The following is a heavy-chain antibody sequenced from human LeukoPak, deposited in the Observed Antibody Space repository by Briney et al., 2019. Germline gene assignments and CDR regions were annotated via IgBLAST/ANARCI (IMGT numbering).Heavy chain of an antibody. D-gene: IGHD6-19*01. CDR2: ISSSSSYI. J-gene: IGHJ4*02. CDR3: APAVAGTIDY. Sequence: GGSLRLSCAASGFTFKNAWMNWVRQAPGKGLEWVSSISSSSSYIYYADSVKGRFTISRDNAKNSLYLQMNSLRAEDTAVYYCAPAVAGTIDYWGQGTLVTVSS. CDR1: GFTFKNAW. V-gene: IGHV3-21*01.